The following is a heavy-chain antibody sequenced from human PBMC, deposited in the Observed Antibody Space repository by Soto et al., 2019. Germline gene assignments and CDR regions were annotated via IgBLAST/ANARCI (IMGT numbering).Heavy chain of an antibody. D-gene: IGHD2-15*01. CDR3: ASSYCSGGSCYYFWYFDL. CDR2: MNPNSGNT. V-gene: IGHV1-8*01. Sequence: ASVKVSCKASGYTFTSYYINWVRQATGQGLEWMGWMNPNSGNTGYAQKFQGRVTMTRNTSISTAYMELSSLRSEDTAVYYCASSYCSGGSCYYFWYFDLWGRGTLVTVSS. J-gene: IGHJ2*01. CDR1: GYTFTSYY.